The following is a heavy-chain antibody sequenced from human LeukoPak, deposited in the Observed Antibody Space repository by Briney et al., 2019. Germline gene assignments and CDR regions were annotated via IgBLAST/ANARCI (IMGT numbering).Heavy chain of an antibody. Sequence: ASVKVSCKASGYTFTGYYMHWVRQAPGQGLEWMGWMNPNSGNTGYAQKFQGRVTMTRNTSISTAYMELSSLRSEDTAVYYCARVPHYDFWSGYSGYGMDVWGQGTTVTVSS. V-gene: IGHV1-8*02. CDR3: ARVPHYDFWSGYSGYGMDV. D-gene: IGHD3-3*01. CDR1: GYTFTGYY. CDR2: MNPNSGNT. J-gene: IGHJ6*02.